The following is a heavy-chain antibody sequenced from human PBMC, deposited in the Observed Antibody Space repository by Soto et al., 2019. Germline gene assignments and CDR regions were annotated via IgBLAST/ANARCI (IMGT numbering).Heavy chain of an antibody. Sequence: QVQLVQSGAEVKKPGSSVKVSCKASGGTVSSYAISWVRQAPGQGLEWMGGIIPIFGTANYAQKFQGRVTITADVSTSSAYMELSSLRSEDTAVYYCARSRLIQLWPHRYNWFDPWCQGTLVTVSS. V-gene: IGHV1-69*01. D-gene: IGHD5-18*01. CDR1: GGTVSSYA. J-gene: IGHJ5*02. CDR2: IIPIFGTA. CDR3: ARSRLIQLWPHRYNWFDP.